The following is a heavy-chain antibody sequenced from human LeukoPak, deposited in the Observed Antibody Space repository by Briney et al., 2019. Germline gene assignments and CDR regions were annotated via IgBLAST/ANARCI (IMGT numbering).Heavy chain of an antibody. J-gene: IGHJ4*02. CDR2: ISWNSGSI. D-gene: IGHD5-18*01. CDR3: AKVEARGYSYGSSEFDY. CDR1: GFTFDDYA. Sequence: GGSLRLSCAASGFTFDDYAMHWVRQAPGKGLEWVSGISWNSGSIGYADSVKGRFTISRDNAKNSLYLQMNSLRAEDTALYYCAKVEARGYSYGSSEFDYWGQGTLVTVSS. V-gene: IGHV3-9*01.